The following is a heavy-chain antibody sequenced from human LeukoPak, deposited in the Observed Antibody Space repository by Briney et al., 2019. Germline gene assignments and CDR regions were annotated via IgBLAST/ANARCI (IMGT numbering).Heavy chain of an antibody. CDR2: ISNSGST. J-gene: IGHJ6*03. CDR1: GFTFSSYT. Sequence: GSLRLSCAASGFTFSSYTMNWVRQAPGKGLESIGDISNSGSTSYNPSLKSRVTISIDTSKNQFSLKLSSVTAADTAVYYCGRDALVGYFSYYYMDVWGKGTTVTVSS. D-gene: IGHD2-15*01. V-gene: IGHV4-59*01. CDR3: GRDALVGYFSYYYMDV.